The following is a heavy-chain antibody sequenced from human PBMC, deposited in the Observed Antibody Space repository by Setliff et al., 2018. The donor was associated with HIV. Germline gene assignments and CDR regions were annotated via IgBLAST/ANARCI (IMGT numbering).Heavy chain of an antibody. CDR3: AKGIKWLHP. J-gene: IGHJ5*02. CDR2: ISHSGST. CDR1: GFSINSGYY. Sequence: SETLSLTCAVSGFSINSGYYWSWVRQPPGKGLEWIVEISHSGSTNYNPSLKSRVTISVDKSKNQFSLRLSSVTAADTAVYYCAKGIKWLHPWGRGTLVTVSS. V-gene: IGHV4-4*02.